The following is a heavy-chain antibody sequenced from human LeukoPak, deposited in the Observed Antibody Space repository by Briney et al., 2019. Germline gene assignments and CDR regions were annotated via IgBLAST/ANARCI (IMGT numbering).Heavy chain of an antibody. Sequence: GGSLRLSCAASGFTVSSNYMSWVRQAPGKGLEWVSVIYSGGSTYYADSVKGRFTISRDNSKNTLYLQMNSLRAEDTAVYYCAKAGSGYYYYGSGSYYKDYYYMDVWGKGTTVTVSS. V-gene: IGHV3-53*01. CDR3: AKAGSGYYYYGSGSYYKDYYYMDV. CDR2: IYSGGST. J-gene: IGHJ6*03. CDR1: GFTVSSNY. D-gene: IGHD3-10*01.